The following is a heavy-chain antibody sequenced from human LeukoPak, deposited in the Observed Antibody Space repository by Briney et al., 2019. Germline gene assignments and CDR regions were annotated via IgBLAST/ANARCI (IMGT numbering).Heavy chain of an antibody. J-gene: IGHJ4*02. CDR3: ARKHGPFSSTRLPDY. D-gene: IGHD2/OR15-2a*01. Sequence: GGSLRLSCAASGFTFSSYAMSWVRQAPGKGLEWVSAISGSGGSTYYADSVKGRFTISRDNSKNTLYLQMNSLRAEDTAVYYCARKHGPFSSTRLPDYWGRGTLVTVSS. V-gene: IGHV3-23*01. CDR2: ISGSGGST. CDR1: GFTFSSYA.